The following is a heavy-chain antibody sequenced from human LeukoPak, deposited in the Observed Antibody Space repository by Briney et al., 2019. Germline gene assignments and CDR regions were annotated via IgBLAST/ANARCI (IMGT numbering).Heavy chain of an antibody. J-gene: IGHJ3*02. V-gene: IGHV4-59*08. CDR1: GGSLSGYY. CDR2: IYYSGST. D-gene: IGHD3-10*01. Sequence: SETLSLTCTVSGGSLSGYYWSWIRQPPGKGLEWIGYIYYSGSTNYSPSLKSRLTISVDTSRKQFSLKLNSVTAADTAVYYCARPRTSPGVGDAFDIWGQGTMVTVSS. CDR3: ARPRTSPGVGDAFDI.